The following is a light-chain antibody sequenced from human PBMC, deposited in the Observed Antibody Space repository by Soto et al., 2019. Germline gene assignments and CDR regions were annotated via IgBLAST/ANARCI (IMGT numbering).Light chain of an antibody. CDR1: QSVSSSY. CDR2: GAS. Sequence: SGLTKSPGTLSLSPGEGATLSCMASQSVSSSYIAWYQQRPGQTPSLLIYGASTRATGIPDRFSGSGSGTHFTLTISRLEPGDFAVYYCQHFGVTTFTFGQGTRLEIK. J-gene: IGKJ5*01. CDR3: QHFGVTTFT. V-gene: IGKV3-20*01.